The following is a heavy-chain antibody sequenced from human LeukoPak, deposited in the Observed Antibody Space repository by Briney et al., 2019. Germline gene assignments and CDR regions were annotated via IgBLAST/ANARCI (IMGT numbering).Heavy chain of an antibody. CDR2: IGYDGSEI. CDR1: GFTFSTYG. D-gene: IGHD3-22*01. J-gene: IGHJ4*02. V-gene: IGHV3-30*02. CDR3: AKRGKDSPGYYNYFDS. Sequence: GGSLRLSCATSGFTFSTYGMHWVRQAPGKGLEWVAFIGYDGSEIHYADSAKGRFTISRDNSKNTVHLQMGGLRGEDTAVYYCAKRGKDSPGYYNYFDSWGQWTLVTVSS.